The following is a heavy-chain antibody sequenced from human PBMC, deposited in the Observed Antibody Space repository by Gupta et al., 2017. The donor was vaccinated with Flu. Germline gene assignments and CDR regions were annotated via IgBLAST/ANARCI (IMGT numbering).Heavy chain of an antibody. D-gene: IGHD6-13*01. J-gene: IGHJ2*01. CDR2: INPNSGGT. V-gene: IGHV1-2*04. CDR3: ARDSSSWYEMGYFDL. CDR1: GYTFTGYY. Sequence: QVQLVQSGAEVKKPGASVKVSCKASGYTFTGYYMHWVRQAPGQGLEWMGWINPNSGGTNYAQKFQGWVTMTRDTSISTAYMELSRLRSDDTAVYYCARDSSSWYEMGYFDLWGRGTLVTVSS.